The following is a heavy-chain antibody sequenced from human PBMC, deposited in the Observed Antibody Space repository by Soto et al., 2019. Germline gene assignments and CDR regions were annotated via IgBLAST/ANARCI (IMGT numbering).Heavy chain of an antibody. CDR1: GFTFTSSA. CDR3: ARDSVVVPPTAYYYYMDV. V-gene: IGHV1-58*01. CDR2: IVVGSGNT. J-gene: IGHJ6*03. Sequence: VASVKVSCKASGFTFTSSAVQWVRQARGQRLEWIGWIVVGSGNTNYAQKFQERVTITRDMSTSTAYMELSNLRSEDTAVYYCARDSVVVPPTAYYYYMDVWGRGTTVTV. D-gene: IGHD2-2*01.